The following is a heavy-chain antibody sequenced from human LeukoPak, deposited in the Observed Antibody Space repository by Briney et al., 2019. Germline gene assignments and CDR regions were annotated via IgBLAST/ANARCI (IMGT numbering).Heavy chain of an antibody. J-gene: IGHJ3*02. CDR3: ARDGTVTTDNAFDI. D-gene: IGHD4-17*01. CDR2: ISSNGGST. CDR1: GFTFSSYA. Sequence: GGSLRLSCAASGFTFSSYAMHWVRQAPGKGLEYVSAISSNGGSTYYANSVKSRFTISRDDSKDTLYLQMGSLRAEDMAVYYCARDGTVTTDNAFDIWGQGTMVTVSS. V-gene: IGHV3-64*01.